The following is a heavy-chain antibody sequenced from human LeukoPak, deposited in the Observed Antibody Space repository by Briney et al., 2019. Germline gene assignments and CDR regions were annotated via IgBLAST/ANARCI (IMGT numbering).Heavy chain of an antibody. CDR1: GSIFSSYA. CDR2: IIPIFGPA. D-gene: IGHD6-19*01. CDR3: ARGRGKSSGGYASHDY. Sequence: ASVKVSCKASGSIFSSYALSWVRQAPGQGLEWMGGIIPIFGPANYAQKFQGRVTITADESTSTAYMELSSLRSEDTAVYYCARGRGKSSGGYASHDYWGQGPLVTVSS. V-gene: IGHV1-69*01. J-gene: IGHJ4*02.